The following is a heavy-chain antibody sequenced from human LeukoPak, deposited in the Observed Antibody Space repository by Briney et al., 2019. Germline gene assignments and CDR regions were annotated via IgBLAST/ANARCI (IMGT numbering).Heavy chain of an antibody. Sequence: SETLSLTCIVFGDSISSNSHYWGWIRQPPGKGLEWIGSMYYGGGAYYKPSLKSRVTISQDTAKNQFSLKLISVTAADTAVYYCARAPGSIYSSGWYYYYGMDVWGQGTTVTVSS. CDR3: ARAPGSIYSSGWYYYYGMDV. CDR1: GDSISSNSHY. CDR2: MYYGGGA. D-gene: IGHD6-19*01. J-gene: IGHJ6*02. V-gene: IGHV4-39*07.